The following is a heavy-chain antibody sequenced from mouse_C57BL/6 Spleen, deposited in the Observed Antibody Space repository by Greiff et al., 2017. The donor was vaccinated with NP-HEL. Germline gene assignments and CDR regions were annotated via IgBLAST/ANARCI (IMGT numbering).Heavy chain of an antibody. CDR1: GYTFTSYW. D-gene: IGHD1-1*01. J-gene: IGHJ1*03. Sequence: VQLQQSGAELVKPGASVKLSCKASGYTFTSYWMHWVKQRPGQGLEWIGMIHPNSGSTNYNEKFKSKATLTVDKSSSTAYMQLSSLTSVDTAVYYSAGTLYGSREWYVDGWGTGTTVAVSS. V-gene: IGHV1-64*01. CDR2: IHPNSGST. CDR3: AGTLYGSREWYVDG.